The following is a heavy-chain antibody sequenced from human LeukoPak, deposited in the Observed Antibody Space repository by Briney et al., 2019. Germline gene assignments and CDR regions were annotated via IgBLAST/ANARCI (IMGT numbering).Heavy chain of an antibody. CDR1: GGSFSGYY. Sequence: SETLSLTCAVYGGSFSGYYWSWIRQPPGKGLEWIGEINHSGSTNYNPTLKSRVTISVDTSKNQFSLKLSSVTAADTAVYYCASLWPYQLSAFDIWGQGTLVTVSS. D-gene: IGHD2-2*01. V-gene: IGHV4-34*01. CDR2: INHSGST. J-gene: IGHJ3*02. CDR3: ASLWPYQLSAFDI.